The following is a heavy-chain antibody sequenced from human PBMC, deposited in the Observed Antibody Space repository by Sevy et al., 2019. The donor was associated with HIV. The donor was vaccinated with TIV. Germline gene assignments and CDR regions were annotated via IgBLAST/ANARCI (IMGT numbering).Heavy chain of an antibody. Sequence: GGSLRLSCAASGFTFSSYAMHWVRQAPGNGLEWVAVISYDGSNKYYADSVKGRFTISRDNSKNTLYLQMNSLRAEDTAVYYCARDLSCSGGSCYYGGGYWGQGTLVTVSS. V-gene: IGHV3-30-3*01. CDR2: ISYDGSNK. CDR1: GFTFSSYA. J-gene: IGHJ4*02. CDR3: ARDLSCSGGSCYYGGGY. D-gene: IGHD2-15*01.